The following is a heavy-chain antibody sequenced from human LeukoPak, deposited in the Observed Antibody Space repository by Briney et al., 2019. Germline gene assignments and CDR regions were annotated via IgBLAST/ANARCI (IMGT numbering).Heavy chain of an antibody. V-gene: IGHV3-66*02. D-gene: IGHD6-19*01. CDR2: IYSGGST. CDR3: ASQESSGWYGWFDP. Sequence: PGGSLRLSCAASGFTVSSNYMSWVRQAPGKGLEWVSVIYSGGSTYYADSVKGRFTISRDNSKNTLYLQMNSLRAEDTAVYYCASQESSGWYGWFDPLGPGNPGHRLL. J-gene: IGHJ5*02. CDR1: GFTVSSNY.